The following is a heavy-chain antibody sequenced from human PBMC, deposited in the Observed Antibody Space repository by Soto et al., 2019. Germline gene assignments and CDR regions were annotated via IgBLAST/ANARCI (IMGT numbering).Heavy chain of an antibody. J-gene: IGHJ3*02. Sequence: ASVKVSCKASGYTFTSYDINWVRQATGQGFEYLGWMNPNSGGTNYAQKFQGWVTMTRDTSISTAYMELSRLRSDDTAVYYCARVGQLLLYSSWGAFDIWGQGTMVTVSS. CDR2: MNPNSGGT. V-gene: IGHV1-2*04. CDR1: GYTFTSYD. D-gene: IGHD2-2*01. CDR3: ARVGQLLLYSSWGAFDI.